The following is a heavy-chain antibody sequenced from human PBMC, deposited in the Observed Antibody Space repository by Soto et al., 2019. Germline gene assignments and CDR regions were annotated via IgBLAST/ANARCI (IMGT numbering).Heavy chain of an antibody. CDR1: GGTFSSYA. J-gene: IGHJ5*02. D-gene: IGHD6-19*01. Sequence: QVQLVQSGAEVKKPGSSVKVSCKASGGTFSSYAISWVRQAPGQGLEWMGGIIPIFGTANYAQKFQGRVTITADESTSTDYRELSSLRSEDTAVYYCARDDGSSGWYSWFDPWGQGTLVTVSS. CDR2: IIPIFGTA. CDR3: ARDDGSSGWYSWFDP. V-gene: IGHV1-69*12.